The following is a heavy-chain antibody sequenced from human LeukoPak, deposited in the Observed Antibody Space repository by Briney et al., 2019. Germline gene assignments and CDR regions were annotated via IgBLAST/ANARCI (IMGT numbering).Heavy chain of an antibody. V-gene: IGHV1-18*01. CDR1: GYTFTSYG. CDR3: ARHWWGLDYDNSRNWFNP. Sequence: ASVKVSCKASGYTFTSYGISWVRQAPGQGLEWMGWISAYNGNTNYAQKLQDRVTMTTDTSTSTAYMELRSLRSDDTAVYYCARHWWGLDYDNSRNWFNPWGQGTLVTVSS. J-gene: IGHJ5*02. CDR2: ISAYNGNT. D-gene: IGHD3-22*01.